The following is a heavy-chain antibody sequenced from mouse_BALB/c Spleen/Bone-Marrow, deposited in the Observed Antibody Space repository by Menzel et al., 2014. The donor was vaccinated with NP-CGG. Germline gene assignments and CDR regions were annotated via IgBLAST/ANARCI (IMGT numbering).Heavy chain of an antibody. CDR3: ARDSFLITRALDY. J-gene: IGHJ4*01. D-gene: IGHD2-4*01. V-gene: IGHV2-6-7*01. CDR2: IWGDGST. CDR1: GSSLTGYG. Sequence: VKLVESGPGLVSPSQSLSIPCTVSGSSLTGYGVSWVRQPPGKGLEWLGMIWGDGSTDYNSALKSRLSITKDNSKSQVFLKMSSLQTDDTARYYCARDSFLITRALDYWGQGTSVTVSS.